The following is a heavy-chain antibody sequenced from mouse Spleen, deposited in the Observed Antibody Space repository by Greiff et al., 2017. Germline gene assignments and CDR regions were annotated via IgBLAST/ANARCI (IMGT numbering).Heavy chain of an antibody. CDR3: ARAHYYGSSYEGAMDY. D-gene: IGHD1-1*01. CDR2: ISDGGSYT. J-gene: IGHJ4*01. CDR1: GFTFSDYY. V-gene: IGHV5-4*02. Sequence: EVKVVESGGGLVKPGGSLKLSCAASGFTFSDYYMYWVRQTPEKRLEWVATISDGGSYTYYPDSVKGRFTISRDNAKNNLYLQMSSLKSEDTAMYYCARAHYYGSSYEGAMDYWGQGTSVTVSS.